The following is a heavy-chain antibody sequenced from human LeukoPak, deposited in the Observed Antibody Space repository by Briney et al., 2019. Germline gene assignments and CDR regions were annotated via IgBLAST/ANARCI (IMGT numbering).Heavy chain of an antibody. D-gene: IGHD2-21*02. Sequence: GGSLRLSCAASGFTFSSYAMSWVRQAPGKGLEWVSAISGSGGSTYYADSVKGRFTIPRDNSKNTLYLQMNSLRAEDTAVYYCAKHYCGGDCSRPWALDYWGQGTLVTVSS. V-gene: IGHV3-23*01. CDR3: AKHYCGGDCSRPWALDY. CDR2: ISGSGGST. CDR1: GFTFSSYA. J-gene: IGHJ4*02.